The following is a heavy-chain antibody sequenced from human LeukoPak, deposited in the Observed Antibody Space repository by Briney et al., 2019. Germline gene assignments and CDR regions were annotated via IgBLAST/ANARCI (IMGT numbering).Heavy chain of an antibody. CDR3: ARDPGGSYGMDV. V-gene: IGHV3-30*03. CDR2: ISYDGSNK. J-gene: IGHJ6*02. CDR1: GFTFSSYG. Sequence: GGSLRLSCAASGFTFSSYGMHWVRQAPGKGLEWVAVISYDGSNKYYADSVKGRFTISRDNSKNTLYLQTNSLRAEDTAVYYCARDPGGSYGMDVWGQGTTVTVSS. D-gene: IGHD3-10*01.